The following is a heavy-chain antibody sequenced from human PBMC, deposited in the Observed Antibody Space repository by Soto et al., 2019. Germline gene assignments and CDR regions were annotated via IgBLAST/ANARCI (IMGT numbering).Heavy chain of an antibody. CDR2: IFHSGTT. CDR1: GSYITKANR. CDR3: ARSPYADALDI. Sequence: PSAPLSITHAISGSYITKANRLAWIRQPPGKGLEWIGYIFHSGTTHYNPSLKSRVTMSVDTSKNQFSLKVDSLTAEDTAVYYCARSPYADALDIWGQGTMVT. J-gene: IGHJ3*02. V-gene: IGHV4-28*01. D-gene: IGHD2-2*01.